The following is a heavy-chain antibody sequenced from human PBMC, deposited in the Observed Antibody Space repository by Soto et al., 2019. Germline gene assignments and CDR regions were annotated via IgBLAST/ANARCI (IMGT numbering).Heavy chain of an antibody. CDR3: ARARGGAAAILSRAHRNWFDP. Sequence: SETLSLTCAVSGGSISSGGYSWSWIRQPPGKGLEWIGYIYHSGSTYYNPSLKSRVTISVDRSKNQFSLKLSSVTAADTAVYYCARARGGAAAILSRAHRNWFDPWGQGTLVTVSS. D-gene: IGHD2-2*01. V-gene: IGHV4-30-2*01. J-gene: IGHJ5*02. CDR2: IYHSGST. CDR1: GGSISSGGYS.